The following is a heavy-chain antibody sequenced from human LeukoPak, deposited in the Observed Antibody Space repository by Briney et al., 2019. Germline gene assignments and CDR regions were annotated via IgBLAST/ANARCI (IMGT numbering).Heavy chain of an antibody. CDR1: GGSISSGSYY. Sequence: SETLSLTCTVSGGSISSGSYYWSWIRQPAGKGLEWIGRIYTSGSTNYNPSLKSRVTISVDTSKNQFSLKLSSVTAADTAVYYCARAAARHSEYCSGGSCYSWDYYYMDVWGKGTTVTVSS. CDR2: IYTSGST. D-gene: IGHD2-15*01. V-gene: IGHV4-61*02. CDR3: ARAAARHSEYCSGGSCYSWDYYYMDV. J-gene: IGHJ6*03.